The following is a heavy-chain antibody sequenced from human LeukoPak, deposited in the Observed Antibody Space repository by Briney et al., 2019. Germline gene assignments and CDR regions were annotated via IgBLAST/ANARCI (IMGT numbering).Heavy chain of an antibody. Sequence: SETLSLTCTVSGGSISSYYWSRIRQPPGKGLEWIGSIYYSGSTNYNPSLKSRVTISVDTSRNQFSLKLSSVTAADTAVYYCARAGTAKYYYYGMDVWGQGTTVTVSS. D-gene: IGHD2-21*02. V-gene: IGHV4-59*01. CDR2: IYYSGST. CDR3: ARAGTAKYYYYGMDV. J-gene: IGHJ6*02. CDR1: GGSISSYY.